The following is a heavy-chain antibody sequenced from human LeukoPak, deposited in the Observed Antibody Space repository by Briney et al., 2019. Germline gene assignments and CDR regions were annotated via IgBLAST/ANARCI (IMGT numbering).Heavy chain of an antibody. CDR2: INPSGGGT. Sequence: ASVKVSCKASGYRFTSYDMHWVRQAPGQGLEWMGIINPSGGGTSYAQTFQGRVAMTRDTSTTTAYMELNSLTSEDTAVYYCARDGAAAAPFDNWGQGTLVTVSS. D-gene: IGHD6-13*01. V-gene: IGHV1-46*03. CDR1: GYRFTSYD. J-gene: IGHJ4*02. CDR3: ARDGAAAAPFDN.